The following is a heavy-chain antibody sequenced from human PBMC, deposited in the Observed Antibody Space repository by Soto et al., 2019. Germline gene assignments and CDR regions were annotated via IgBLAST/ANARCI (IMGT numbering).Heavy chain of an antibody. CDR2: MSYDGTNK. CDR3: ARVDNSGGYYRRYFDY. V-gene: IGHV3-30-3*01. Sequence: VGSLRLSCAASGFTFSRYAIHWVRQAPGKGLEWVAVMSYDGTNKDYADSVKGRFTISRDNSKNTMYLQMNSLRGEDTAVYYCARVDNSGGYYRRYFDYWGQGTLVTVSS. D-gene: IGHD1-26*01. J-gene: IGHJ4*02. CDR1: GFTFSRYA.